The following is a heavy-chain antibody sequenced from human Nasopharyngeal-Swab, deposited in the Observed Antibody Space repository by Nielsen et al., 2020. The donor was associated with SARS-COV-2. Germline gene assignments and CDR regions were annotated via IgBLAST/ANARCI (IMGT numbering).Heavy chain of an antibody. CDR3: ARDGTWGYDGTGHIDY. Sequence: ASVKVSCKASGYMFTTYGISWVRQAPGQELEWMGWIFPYDTKTNYAPRSQGRVTMTVDTSTSTAYMELRSLRSDDTAVYYCARDGTWGYDGTGHIDYWGQGTLVTVSS. V-gene: IGHV1-18*04. CDR1: GYMFTTYG. J-gene: IGHJ4*02. D-gene: IGHD3-22*01. CDR2: IFPYDTKT.